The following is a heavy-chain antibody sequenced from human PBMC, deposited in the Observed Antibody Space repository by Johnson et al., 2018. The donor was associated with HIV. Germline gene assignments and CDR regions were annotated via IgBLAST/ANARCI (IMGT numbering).Heavy chain of an antibody. D-gene: IGHD6-6*01. CDR2: ISGSGGST. J-gene: IGHJ3*02. CDR1: GFIFSGFG. Sequence: VQLVESGGGVVQPGRPLRLSCAASGFIFSGFGLHWVRQAPGKGLEWVSAISGSGGSTYYADSVKGRFTISRDNSKNTLYLQMNSLRAEDTAVYYCAKPLQLEEGAFDIWGQGTMVTVSS. V-gene: IGHV3-23*04. CDR3: AKPLQLEEGAFDI.